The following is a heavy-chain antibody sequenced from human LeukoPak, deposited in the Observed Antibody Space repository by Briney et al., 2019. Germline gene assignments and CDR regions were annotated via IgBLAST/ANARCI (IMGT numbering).Heavy chain of an antibody. D-gene: IGHD2-15*01. J-gene: IGHJ5*02. V-gene: IGHV4-39*01. CDR2: SYYTGTT. CDR1: GGSISSASYY. CDR3: ARQPALSYCSGGTCWFDP. Sequence: SETLSLTCTVSGGSISSASYYCGWIRQPPGKGLEWIGSSYYTGTTYYNPSLKSRVTIALDTSKDHFSLKLTSVTAADTAVYYCARQPALSYCSGGTCWFDPWGQGILVTVSS.